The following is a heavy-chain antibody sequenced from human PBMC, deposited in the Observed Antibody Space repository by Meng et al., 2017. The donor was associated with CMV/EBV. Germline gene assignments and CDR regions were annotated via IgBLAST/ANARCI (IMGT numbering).Heavy chain of an antibody. Sequence: ASVKVSCKASGYTFTGYYMHWVRQAPGQGLEWMGWISAYNGNTNYAQKLQGRVTMTTDTSTSTAYMELRSLRSDDTAVYYCARLTNYYYYGMDVWGQGTTVTVSS. CDR3: ARLTNYYYYGMDV. V-gene: IGHV1-18*04. D-gene: IGHD4-11*01. CDR1: GYTFTGYY. J-gene: IGHJ6*02. CDR2: ISAYNGNT.